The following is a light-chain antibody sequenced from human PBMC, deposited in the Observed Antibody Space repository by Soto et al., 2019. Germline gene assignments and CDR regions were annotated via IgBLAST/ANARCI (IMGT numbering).Light chain of an antibody. J-gene: IGLJ3*02. CDR1: SGHSSYI. CDR2: LEGSGSY. V-gene: IGLV4-60*02. Sequence: QPVLTQSSSASASLGSSVKLTCTLSSGHSSYIIAWHQQQPGKAPRYLMKLEGSGSYNKGSGVPDRFSGSSSGADRYLTISNFQFEDEADYYCETWDSNTLVFGGGTKLTVL. CDR3: ETWDSNTLV.